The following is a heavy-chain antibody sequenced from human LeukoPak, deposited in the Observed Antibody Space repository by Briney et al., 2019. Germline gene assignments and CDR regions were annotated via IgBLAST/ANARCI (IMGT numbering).Heavy chain of an antibody. Sequence: ASVKVSCKASGYTFTGYYMHWVRHAPGQGLEWMGWINPNSGGTNYTQKFQGRVTMTRDTSISTAYMELSRLRSDDTAVYYCATGPPGYCSGGSCYPPTFDYWGQGTLVTVSS. CDR1: GYTFTGYY. V-gene: IGHV1-2*02. D-gene: IGHD2-15*01. CDR2: INPNSGGT. CDR3: ATGPPGYCSGGSCYPPTFDY. J-gene: IGHJ4*02.